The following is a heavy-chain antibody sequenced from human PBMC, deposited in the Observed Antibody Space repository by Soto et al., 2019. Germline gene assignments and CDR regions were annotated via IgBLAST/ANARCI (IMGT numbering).Heavy chain of an antibody. J-gene: IGHJ5*02. V-gene: IGHV4-31*03. D-gene: IGHD2-8*01. Sequence: SETLSLTCTVSGGSISSGGYYWSWIRQHPGKGLEWIGYIYYSGSTYYNPSLKSRVTISVDTSKNQFSLKLSSVTAADTAVYYSARVQGRDHVRCIDPWCTRTLVSGSS. CDR1: GGSISSGGYY. CDR3: ARVQGRDHVRCIDP. CDR2: IYYSGST.